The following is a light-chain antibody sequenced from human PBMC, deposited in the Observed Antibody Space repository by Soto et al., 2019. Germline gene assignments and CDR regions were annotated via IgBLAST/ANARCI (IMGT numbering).Light chain of an antibody. Sequence: DIVLTQSPGTLSLSPGERATLSCWASQSLSTDYLAWYQQKPGQPPRLLIYGASSRATGITDRFSGSGSGTDFTLTISRLEPEDFAVYYCQQYGSSPSTFGQGTKLEIK. CDR2: GAS. CDR3: QQYGSSPST. J-gene: IGKJ2*01. V-gene: IGKV3-20*01. CDR1: QSLSTDY.